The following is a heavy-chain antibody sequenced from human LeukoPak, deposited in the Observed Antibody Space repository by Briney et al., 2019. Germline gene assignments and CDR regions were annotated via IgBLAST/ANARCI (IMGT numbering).Heavy chain of an antibody. CDR2: IYPVDSDT. V-gene: IGHV5-51*01. Sequence: GESLWISCKGSVYSFISYWIGWVRQMPGKSLEWMWIIYPVDSDTRYSPSFQGQVTISSDKSISSAYLQWSSLKASDTAMYYCARLITMVRGVSNAFDIWGQGTMVTVSS. D-gene: IGHD3-10*01. J-gene: IGHJ3*02. CDR3: ARLITMVRGVSNAFDI. CDR1: VYSFISYW.